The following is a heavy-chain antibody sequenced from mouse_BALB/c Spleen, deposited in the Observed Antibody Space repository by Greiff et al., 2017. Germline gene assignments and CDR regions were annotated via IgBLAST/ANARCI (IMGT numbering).Heavy chain of an antibody. Sequence: QVQLKQSGPGLVAPSQSLSITCTVSGFSLTGYGVNWVRQPPGKGLEWLGMIWGDGSTDYNSALKSRLSISKDNSKSQVFLKMNSLQTDDTARYYCAGSTMITNSVFDYWGQGTLVTVSA. CDR2: IWGDGST. CDR1: GFSLTGYG. D-gene: IGHD2-4*01. J-gene: IGHJ3*01. CDR3: AGSTMITNSVFDY. V-gene: IGHV2-6-7*01.